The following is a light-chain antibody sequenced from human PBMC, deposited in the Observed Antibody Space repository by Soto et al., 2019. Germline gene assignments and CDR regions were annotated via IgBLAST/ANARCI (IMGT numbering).Light chain of an antibody. V-gene: IGKV3-20*01. CDR2: GTS. CDR1: QSVSSNS. Sequence: EIVLTQSPGTLSLSPGERATLSCRASQSVSSNSLAWYQQKPGQXHRLLIYGTSSRATGIPDRFSGSGSGTDVTLTISRLEPEDFEVYYCQQYGNSPWTFGQGTKVDIK. J-gene: IGKJ1*01. CDR3: QQYGNSPWT.